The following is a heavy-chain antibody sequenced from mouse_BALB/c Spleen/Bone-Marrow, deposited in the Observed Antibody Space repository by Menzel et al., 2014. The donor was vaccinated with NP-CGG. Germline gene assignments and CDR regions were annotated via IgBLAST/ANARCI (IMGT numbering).Heavy chain of an antibody. CDR2: IDPANGNT. Sequence: VQLQQSGAELVKPGASVKLSCTASGFNIKDTYMHWVKQRPEQGLEWIGRIDPANGNTKYDPKFQGKATITADTSSNTAYLQLSSLTSEDAAVYYCARTAPENFDYWGQGTTLTVSS. D-gene: IGHD1-2*01. V-gene: IGHV14-3*02. J-gene: IGHJ2*01. CDR1: GFNIKDTY. CDR3: ARTAPENFDY.